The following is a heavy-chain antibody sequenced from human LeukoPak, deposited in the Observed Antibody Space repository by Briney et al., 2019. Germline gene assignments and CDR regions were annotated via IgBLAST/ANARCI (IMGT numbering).Heavy chain of an antibody. Sequence: GGSLRLSCAASGFTFSGSAMHWVRQASGKGLEWVGRIRSKANSYATAYAASVKGRFTISGDDSENTAYLQTNSLKTEDTAVYYCTTDVRSWYPAYWGQGTLVTVSS. V-gene: IGHV3-73*01. J-gene: IGHJ4*02. D-gene: IGHD6-13*01. CDR1: GFTFSGSA. CDR2: IRSKANSYAT. CDR3: TTDVRSWYPAY.